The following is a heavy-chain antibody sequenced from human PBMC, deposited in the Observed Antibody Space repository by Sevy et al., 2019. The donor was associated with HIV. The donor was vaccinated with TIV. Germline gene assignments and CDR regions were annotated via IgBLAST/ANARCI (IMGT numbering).Heavy chain of an antibody. J-gene: IGHJ6*02. V-gene: IGHV1-8*03. CDR2: MTPNSGNT. CDR1: GYTFTSYD. CDR3: ARLHCSSTSCYPPYYYYGMDV. Sequence: ASVKVSCKASGYTFTSYDINWVRQATGQGLEWMGWMTPNSGNTGCAQKFQGRVTITRNTSISTAYMELSSLRSEDTAVYYCARLHCSSTSCYPPYYYYGMDVWGQGTTVTVSS. D-gene: IGHD2-2*01.